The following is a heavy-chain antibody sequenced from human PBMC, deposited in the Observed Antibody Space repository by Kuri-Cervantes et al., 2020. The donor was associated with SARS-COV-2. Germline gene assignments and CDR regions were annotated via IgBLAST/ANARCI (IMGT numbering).Heavy chain of an antibody. J-gene: IGHJ4*02. CDR1: GFTFSSYS. D-gene: IGHD2-15*01. V-gene: IGHV3-21*01. CDR2: ISSSSSYI. CDR3: ARAGVVVVAAVYYFDY. Sequence: ETLSLTCAASGFTFSSYSMNWVRQAPGKGLEWVSSISSSSSYIYYADSVKGRFTISRDNAKNSLYLQMNSLRAEDTAVYYCARAGVVVVAAVYYFDYWGQGTLVTVSS.